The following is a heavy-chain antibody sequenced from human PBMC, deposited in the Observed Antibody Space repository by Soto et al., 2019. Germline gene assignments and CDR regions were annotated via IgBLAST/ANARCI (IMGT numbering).Heavy chain of an antibody. Sequence: PSQTLSLTCAISGYSISRDSAAWNWIRQSPSRGLERLGRTYYRSKWCYDYAVSVKGRVTINPDTSKDQFSLHLNSVTPEDTAVYYCARAYSSGWYSYFDYWGQGTLVTVSS. CDR3: ARAYSSGWYSYFDY. J-gene: IGHJ4*02. CDR2: TYYRSKWCY. V-gene: IGHV6-1*01. CDR1: GYSISRDSAA. D-gene: IGHD6-19*01.